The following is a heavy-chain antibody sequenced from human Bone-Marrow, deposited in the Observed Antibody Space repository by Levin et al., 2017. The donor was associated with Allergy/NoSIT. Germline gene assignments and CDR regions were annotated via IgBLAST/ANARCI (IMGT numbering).Heavy chain of an antibody. CDR2: IKQDGSEK. V-gene: IGHV3-7*01. J-gene: IGHJ4*02. Sequence: PGGSLRLSCAASGFTLSAYWMNWVRQAPGKGLEWVANIKQDGSEKYYVDSVKGRFTISRDNAKNSLYLQMNSLRAEDTAVYYCARGYCSGGDCFYFDSWGQGARVTVSS. CDR3: ARGYCSGGDCFYFDS. D-gene: IGHD2-15*01. CDR1: GFTLSAYW.